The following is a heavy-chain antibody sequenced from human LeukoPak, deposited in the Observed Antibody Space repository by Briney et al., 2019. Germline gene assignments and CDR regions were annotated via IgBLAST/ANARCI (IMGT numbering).Heavy chain of an antibody. D-gene: IGHD3-10*01. CDR2: IYTSGTT. J-gene: IGHJ4*02. V-gene: IGHV4-4*07. CDR3: ARDAKYYYGSRTYFFFEY. CDR1: GGSFSGYY. Sequence: SETLSLTCAVYGGSFSGYYWSWIRQPAGKGLEWIGHIYTSGTTNYNPSLKSRVTMSIDTSKNQFSLKLSSVTAADTAIYYCARDAKYYYGSRTYFFFEYWGQGTLLTVSS.